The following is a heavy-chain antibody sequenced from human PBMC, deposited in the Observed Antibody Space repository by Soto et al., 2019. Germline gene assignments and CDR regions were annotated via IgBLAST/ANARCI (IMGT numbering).Heavy chain of an antibody. Sequence: SVKVSCKASGYTFTTYSVHWVRQAPGQSLEWMGWINTDSGQTKYAQKFQGRVIITRDTSATTVHMELSNLRSEDTAMYYCARQRGRYITKWGSGRHDNWFDPWGQGTLGTVS. J-gene: IGHJ5*02. CDR2: INTDSGQT. CDR3: ARQRGRYITKWGSGRHDNWFDP. V-gene: IGHV1-3*04. CDR1: GYTFTTYS. D-gene: IGHD3-10*01.